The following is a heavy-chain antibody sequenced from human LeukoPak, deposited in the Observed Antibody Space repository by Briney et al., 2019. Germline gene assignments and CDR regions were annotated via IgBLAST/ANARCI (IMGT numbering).Heavy chain of an antibody. J-gene: IGHJ4*02. CDR3: ARSANLFDY. Sequence: SETLSLTCTVSGGSISSYSWSWIRQPPGKGLEWIGYIYYTGSTNYNPSLESRVTISVDTSKNQFSLKLSSLTAADTAVYYCARSANLFDYWGQGTLVTVSS. CDR2: IYYTGST. V-gene: IGHV4-59*01. D-gene: IGHD4/OR15-4a*01. CDR1: GGSISSYS.